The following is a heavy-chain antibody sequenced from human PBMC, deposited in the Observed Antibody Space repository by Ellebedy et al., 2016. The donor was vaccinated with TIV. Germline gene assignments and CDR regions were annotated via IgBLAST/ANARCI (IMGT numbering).Heavy chain of an antibody. D-gene: IGHD3-16*01. CDR3: ARDFGGVSSSGMDV. J-gene: IGHJ6*02. CDR2: IYHSGST. CDR1: GGSISSSNW. V-gene: IGHV4-4*02. Sequence: SETLSLTXAVSGGSISSSNWWSWVRQPPGKGLEWIGEIYHSGSTNYNPSLKSRVTISVDKSKNQFSPKLSSVTAADTAVYYCARDFGGVSSSGMDVWGQGTTVTVSS.